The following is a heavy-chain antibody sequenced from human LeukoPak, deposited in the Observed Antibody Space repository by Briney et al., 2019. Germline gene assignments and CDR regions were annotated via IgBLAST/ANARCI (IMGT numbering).Heavy chain of an antibody. CDR2: VRYDGSNK. V-gene: IGHV3-30*02. Sequence: PGGSLRLSCAASGFTFSSYGMHWVRQAPGKGLEWVAFVRYDGSNKYYADSVKGRFTISRDNSKNTLYLQMNSLRAEDTAVYYCANGCSSTSCLEYFQHWGQGTLVTVSS. D-gene: IGHD2-2*01. CDR1: GFTFSSYG. CDR3: ANGCSSTSCLEYFQH. J-gene: IGHJ1*01.